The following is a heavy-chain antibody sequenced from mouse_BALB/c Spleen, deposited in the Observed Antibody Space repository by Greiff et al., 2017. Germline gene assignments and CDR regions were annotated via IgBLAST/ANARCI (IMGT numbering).Heavy chain of an antibody. V-gene: IGHV1-69*02. CDR2: IDPSDSYT. J-gene: IGHJ2*01. CDR1: GYTFTSYW. CDR3: ARSSSGLDY. Sequence: QLQQPGAELVKPGASVKLSCKASGYTFTSYWMHWVKQRPGQGLEWIGEIDPSDSYTNYNQKFKGKATLTVDKSSSTAYMQLSSLTSEDSAVYYCARSSSGLDYWGQGTTLTVSS. D-gene: IGHD3-1*01.